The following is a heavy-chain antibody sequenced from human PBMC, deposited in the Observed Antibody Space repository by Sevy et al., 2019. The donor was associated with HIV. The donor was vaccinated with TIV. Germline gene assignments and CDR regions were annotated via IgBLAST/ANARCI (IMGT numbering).Heavy chain of an antibody. Sequence: ASVKVSCKVSGKTLSELSMHWVRQAPGKGLEWRGRFDPEDGETIYAQKFQGRVTLTEDTSTDTAYMELRSLKSEDTAVYYCATTREYYEDSSGYLDFWGQGTLVTVSS. V-gene: IGHV1-24*01. CDR2: FDPEDGET. CDR3: ATTREYYEDSSGYLDF. CDR1: GKTLSELS. J-gene: IGHJ4*02. D-gene: IGHD3-22*01.